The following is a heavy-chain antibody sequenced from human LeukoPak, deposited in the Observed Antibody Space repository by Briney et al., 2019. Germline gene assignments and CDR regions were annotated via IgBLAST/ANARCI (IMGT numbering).Heavy chain of an antibody. D-gene: IGHD2-15*01. CDR3: AKVPVVTATLHAFDI. CDR1: AFTFSSYA. Sequence: GGSLRLSCAPSAFTFSSYAMAWVRPAPGKGLGWVSTITGGGGRTYYADSVKGRFTISRDNSKNSLYLQMNSLRAEDTAIYYCAKVPVVTATLHAFDIWGQGTLVTVSS. CDR2: ITGGGGRT. J-gene: IGHJ3*02. V-gene: IGHV3-23*01.